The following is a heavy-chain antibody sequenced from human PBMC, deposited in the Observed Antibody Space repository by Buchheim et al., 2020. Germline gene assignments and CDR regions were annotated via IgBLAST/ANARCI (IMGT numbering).Heavy chain of an antibody. V-gene: IGHV4-39*07. Sequence: QLQLQESGPGLVKPSETLSLTCTVSGGYISNSAYFWGWIRQPPGKGPEWIATIRYSGTTYFHPSLKNRVTISVDTSKTQFSLTLRSVTTADTALYYCARENRDGYRNGVDVWGQGTT. J-gene: IGHJ6*02. D-gene: IGHD5-24*01. CDR2: IRYSGTT. CDR3: ARENRDGYRNGVDV. CDR1: GGYISNSAYF.